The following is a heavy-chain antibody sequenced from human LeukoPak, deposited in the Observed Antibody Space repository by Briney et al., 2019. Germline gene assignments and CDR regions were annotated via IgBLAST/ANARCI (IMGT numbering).Heavy chain of an antibody. CDR1: GGSFSGYY. D-gene: IGHD6-25*01. Sequence: PSETLSLTCAVYGGSFSGYYWSWIRQPPGKGLEWIGEINHSGGTNYNPSLKSRVTISVDTSKNQFSLKLSSVTAADTAVYYCARGGYPNNFDYWGQGTLVTVSS. J-gene: IGHJ4*02. V-gene: IGHV4-34*01. CDR2: INHSGGT. CDR3: ARGGYPNNFDY.